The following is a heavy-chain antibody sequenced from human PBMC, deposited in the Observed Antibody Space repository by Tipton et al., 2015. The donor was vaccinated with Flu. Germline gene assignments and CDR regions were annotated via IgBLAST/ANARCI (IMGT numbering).Heavy chain of an antibody. CDR2: IIPIQGTT. D-gene: IGHD1-1*01. CDR1: EFNFNRYT. CDR3: ARQLSPSGTEDY. J-gene: IGHJ4*02. V-gene: IGHV1-69*16. Sequence: QLVQSGAEVKKPGSSVKVSCKTPEFNFNRYTVAWVRQAPGQGLEWMGGIIPIQGTTIYTQKFQGRLTISADGSTKTIYMELSGLTSADTAVYYCARQLSPSGTEDYWGQGTLVTVSS.